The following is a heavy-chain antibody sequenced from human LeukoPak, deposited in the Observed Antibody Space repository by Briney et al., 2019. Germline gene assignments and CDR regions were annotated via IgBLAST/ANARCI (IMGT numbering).Heavy chain of an antibody. CDR1: GFTFSSYW. CDR2: IKQDGSEK. Sequence: GGSLRLSCAASGFTFSSYWMSWVRQAPGKGLEWVANIKQDGSEKYYVDSVKGRFTISRDNAKNSLYLQMNSLRAEDTAVYYCARDRIAARPYYFGYWGQGTLVTVSS. J-gene: IGHJ4*02. V-gene: IGHV3-7*01. D-gene: IGHD6-6*01. CDR3: ARDRIAARPYYFGY.